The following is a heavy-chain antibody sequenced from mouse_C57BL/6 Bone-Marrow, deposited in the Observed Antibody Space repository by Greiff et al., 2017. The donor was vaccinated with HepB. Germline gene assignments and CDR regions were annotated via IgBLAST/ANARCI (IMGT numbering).Heavy chain of an antibody. Sequence: EVKLKQSGPGLVKPSQSLSLTCSVTGYSITSGYYWNWIRQFPGNKLEWMGYISYDGSNNYNPSLKNRISITRDTSKNQFFLKLNSVTTEDTATYYCARANDYDFAYWGQGTLVTVSA. CDR3: ARANDYDFAY. D-gene: IGHD2-4*01. CDR2: ISYDGSN. V-gene: IGHV3-6*01. J-gene: IGHJ3*01. CDR1: GYSITSGYY.